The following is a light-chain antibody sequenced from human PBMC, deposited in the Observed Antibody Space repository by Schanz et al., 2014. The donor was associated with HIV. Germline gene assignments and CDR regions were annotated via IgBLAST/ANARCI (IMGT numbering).Light chain of an antibody. Sequence: QAVLTQPPSASGTPGQGVTISCSGRDSNIGSNTVNWSHHLPGSAPKLLIYYDNQRPSGVPDRFSGSKSGTSASLAITGLQAEDEADYYCQSYDSSLRVWVFGGGTKLTVL. V-gene: IGLV1-44*01. J-gene: IGLJ3*02. CDR2: YDN. CDR3: QSYDSSLRVWV. CDR1: DSNIGSNT.